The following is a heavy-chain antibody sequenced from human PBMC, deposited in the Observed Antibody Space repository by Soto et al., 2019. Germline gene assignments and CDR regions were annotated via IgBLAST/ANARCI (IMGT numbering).Heavy chain of an antibody. V-gene: IGHV2-26*01. Sequence: QVTLKESGPVLVKPSETLTLTCSVSGFSLSDTTMGVSWIRQPPRKALEWLAHIFSNDEKSYSTSLKTRLTISKDTSRSQVVLTMTNMDPVDTATYYCARXXSXXXXXXXYXMDVWGQGTTVTVSS. CDR3: ARXXSXXXXXXXYXMDV. J-gene: IGHJ6*02. CDR2: IFSNDEK. D-gene: IGHD3-3*02. CDR1: GFSLSDTTMG.